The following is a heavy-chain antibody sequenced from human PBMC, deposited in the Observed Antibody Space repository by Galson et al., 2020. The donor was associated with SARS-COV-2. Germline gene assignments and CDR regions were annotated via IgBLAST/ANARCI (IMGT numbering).Heavy chain of an antibody. V-gene: IGHV1-2*04. D-gene: IGHD1-1*01. CDR2: INPNSGGT. J-gene: IGHJ3*02. CDR1: GYTFTGYY. CDR3: ARDNDHDAFDI. Sequence: ASVKVSCQASGYTFTGYYMHWVRQAPGQGLEWMGWINPNSGGTNYAQKFQGWVTMTRDTSISTAYMELSRLRSDDTAVYYCARDNDHDAFDIWGQGTMVTVSS.